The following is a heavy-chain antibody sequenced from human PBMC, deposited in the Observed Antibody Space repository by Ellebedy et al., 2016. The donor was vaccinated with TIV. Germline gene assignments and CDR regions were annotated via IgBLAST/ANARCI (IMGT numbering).Heavy chain of an antibody. CDR3: AKDRYGDYVVYFDY. J-gene: IGHJ4*02. CDR2: ISGSGGST. V-gene: IGHV3-23*01. Sequence: PGGSLRLSCTASGFTFSTFAMSWVRQAPGKGLEWVSAISGSGGSTYYADSVKGRFTISRDNSKNTLYLQMNSLRAEDTAVYYCAKDRYGDYVVYFDYWGQGTLVTVSS. D-gene: IGHD4-17*01. CDR1: GFTFSTFA.